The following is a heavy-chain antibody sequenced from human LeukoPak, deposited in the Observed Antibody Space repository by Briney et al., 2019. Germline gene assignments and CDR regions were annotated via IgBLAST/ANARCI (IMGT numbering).Heavy chain of an antibody. CDR2: ISYDGSNK. J-gene: IGHJ4*02. CDR3: ARDGFDY. Sequence: GGSLRLSCAASGFTFNDSYMNWIRQAPGKGLEWVAVISYDGSNKYYADSVKGRFTISRDNSKNTLYLQMNSLRAEDTAVYYCARDGFDYWGQGTLVTVSS. CDR1: GFTFNDSY. V-gene: IGHV3-30*04.